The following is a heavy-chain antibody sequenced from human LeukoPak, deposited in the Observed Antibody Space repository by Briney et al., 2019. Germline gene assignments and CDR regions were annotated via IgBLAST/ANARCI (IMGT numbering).Heavy chain of an antibody. CDR1: GDSVSSNSAA. J-gene: IGHJ6*03. V-gene: IGHV6-1*01. D-gene: IGHD6-13*01. Sequence: SQTLSLTCAISGDSVSSNSAAWNWIRQSPSRGLEWLGRTYYRSKWYNDYAVSVKSRITINPDTSKNQFSLQLNSVTPEDTAVYYCARRVAAAGSTGLRYIDVWGKGTTVTVSS. CDR2: TYYRSKWYN. CDR3: ARRVAAAGSTGLRYIDV.